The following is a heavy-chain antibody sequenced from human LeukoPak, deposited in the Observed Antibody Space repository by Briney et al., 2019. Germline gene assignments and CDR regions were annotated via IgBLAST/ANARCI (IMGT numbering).Heavy chain of an antibody. CDR2: IIPIFGTA. D-gene: IGHD6-6*01. J-gene: IGHJ4*02. V-gene: IGHV1-69*01. CDR3: ATCDIAARPYFDY. Sequence: SVKVSCKASGGTFSSYAISGVRQAPGQGLEWMGGIIPIFGTANYAQKFQGRVTITADESTSTAYMELSSLRSEDTAVYYCATCDIAARPYFDYWGQGTLVTVSS. CDR1: GGTFSSYA.